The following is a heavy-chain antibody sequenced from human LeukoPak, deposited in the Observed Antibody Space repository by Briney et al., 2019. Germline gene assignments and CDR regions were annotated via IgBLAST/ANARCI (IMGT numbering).Heavy chain of an antibody. J-gene: IGHJ5*02. D-gene: IGHD2-2*01. CDR2: IIPIFGTA. CDR1: GYTFTGYY. CDR3: ARDPGAGYCSSTSCYLGWFDP. V-gene: IGHV1-69*13. Sequence: SVKVSCKASGYTFTGYYMHWVRQAPGQGLEWMGGIIPIFGTANYAQKFQGRVTITADESTSTAYMELSSLRSEDTAVYYCARDPGAGYCSSTSCYLGWFDPWGQGTLVTVSS.